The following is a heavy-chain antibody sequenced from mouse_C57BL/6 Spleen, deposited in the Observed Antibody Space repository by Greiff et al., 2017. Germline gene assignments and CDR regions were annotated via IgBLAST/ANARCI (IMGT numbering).Heavy chain of an antibody. CDR3: TTGAY. CDR2: IDPANGDT. J-gene: IGHJ3*01. CDR1: GFNIKDDY. V-gene: IGHV14-4*01. Sequence: VQLQQSGAELVRPGASVKLSCTASGFNIKDDYLHWLKQRPEQGLEWIGWIDPANGDTKYASKFQGKATITADTSSNTAYLQLSSLTSEVTAVYYCTTGAYWGQGTLVTVSA.